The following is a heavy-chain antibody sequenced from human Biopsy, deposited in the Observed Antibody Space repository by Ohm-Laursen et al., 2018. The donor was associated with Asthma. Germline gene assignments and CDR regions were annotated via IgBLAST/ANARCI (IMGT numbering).Heavy chain of an antibody. J-gene: IGHJ5*02. CDR3: ARGQKSAGDRWFDP. V-gene: IGHV1-18*01. CDR1: GGTFSRYA. CDR2: ISAYNGNT. D-gene: IGHD6-13*01. Sequence: SVKVSCKASGGTFSRYAISWVRQAPGQGLEWMGGISAYNGNTNYAQKLQGRVTMTTDTSTSTAYMELRSLRSDDTAVYYCARGQKSAGDRWFDPWGQGTLVTVSS.